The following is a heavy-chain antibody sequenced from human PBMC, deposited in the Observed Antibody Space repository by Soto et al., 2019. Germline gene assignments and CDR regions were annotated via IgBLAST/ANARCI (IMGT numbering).Heavy chain of an antibody. Sequence: SETLSLTCTVSGGSVSSGSYYWGWIRQPPGKGLEWIGSIYYSGSTYYNPSLKSRVTISVDTSKNQFSLKLSSVTAADTAVYYCASPKIAFYNWFDPWGQGTLVTASS. CDR1: GGSVSSGSYY. D-gene: IGHD3-3*02. V-gene: IGHV4-39*01. CDR3: ASPKIAFYNWFDP. J-gene: IGHJ5*02. CDR2: IYYSGST.